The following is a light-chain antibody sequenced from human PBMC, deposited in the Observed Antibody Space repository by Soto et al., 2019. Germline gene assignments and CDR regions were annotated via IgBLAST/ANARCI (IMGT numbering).Light chain of an antibody. CDR2: GAS. CDR1: QSVSNNY. V-gene: IGKV3-20*01. Sequence: EIVLTQSPVTLSLSPGERATLSCRASQSVSNNYLAWYQQKPGQAPRLLIYGASNRATGIPDRFSGSGSGTDFTLTISRLEPEDFATYYCQQYDSHWTFGQGTKVDIK. CDR3: QQYDSHWT. J-gene: IGKJ1*01.